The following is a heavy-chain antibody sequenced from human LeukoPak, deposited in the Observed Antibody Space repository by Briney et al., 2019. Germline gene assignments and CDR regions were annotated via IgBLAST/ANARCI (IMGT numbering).Heavy chain of an antibody. D-gene: IGHD5-18*01. CDR1: GYSMRRGYD. Sequence: ETVSLMCTVCGYSMRRGYDWGWIRQTPGKGMEWSGSIYHSGSTYYNPSLKSRVTISVDTSKNQFSLKLTSVTAADTAVYYCARVGYSYCLDYWGQGTLVTVSS. J-gene: IGHJ4*02. CDR2: IYHSGST. CDR3: ARVGYSYCLDY. V-gene: IGHV4-38-2*02.